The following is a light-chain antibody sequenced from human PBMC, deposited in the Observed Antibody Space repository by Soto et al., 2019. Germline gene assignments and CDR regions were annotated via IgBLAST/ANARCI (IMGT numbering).Light chain of an antibody. CDR3: QQYGSSLLS. V-gene: IGKV3-20*01. CDR1: QSVSSSY. J-gene: IGKJ4*01. Sequence: EIVLTQSPGTLSLSPGERATLSCRASQSVSSSYLAWYQQKPGQALSLLIYGASSRATGIPDRFSGSGSATDFTLTISRLEPEDFAVYYCQQYGSSLLSFGGGTKVEIK. CDR2: GAS.